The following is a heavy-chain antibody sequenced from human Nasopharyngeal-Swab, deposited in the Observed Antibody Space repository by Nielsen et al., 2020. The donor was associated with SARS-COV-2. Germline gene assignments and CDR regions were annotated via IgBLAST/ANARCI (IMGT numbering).Heavy chain of an antibody. Sequence: GGSLRLSCKGSGSTFTSNWIGWVRPMPGKCLEWMVFIYPSDSETTYSPSFQGQVIISVDKSIATAYLQWNSLKASDSGIYYCALSSSSSGAYFAWGQGTLVTVSS. J-gene: IGHJ5*02. D-gene: IGHD2/OR15-2a*01. CDR1: GSTFTSNW. CDR3: ALSSSSSGAYFA. CDR2: IYPSDSET. V-gene: IGHV5-51*01.